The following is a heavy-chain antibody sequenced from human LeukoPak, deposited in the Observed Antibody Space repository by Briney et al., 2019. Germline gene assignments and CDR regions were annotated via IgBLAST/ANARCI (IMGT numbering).Heavy chain of an antibody. CDR1: GGSFSGYY. Sequence: SETLSLNCAVYGGSFSGYYWSWIRQPPGKGLEWIGEINHSGSTNYNPSLKSRVTISVDTSKNQFSLKLSSVTAADTAVYYCARGQRYCSGGSCYGRRFDPWGQGTLVTVSS. CDR2: INHSGST. J-gene: IGHJ5*02. CDR3: ARGQRYCSGGSCYGRRFDP. V-gene: IGHV4-34*01. D-gene: IGHD2-15*01.